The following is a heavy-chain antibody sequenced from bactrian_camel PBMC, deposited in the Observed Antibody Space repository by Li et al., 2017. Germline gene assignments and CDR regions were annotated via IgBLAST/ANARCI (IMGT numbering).Heavy chain of an antibody. CDR3: ANLDGHY. CDR2: ISDDGTI. CDR1: GFAFSGSIDDAD. Sequence: HVQLVESGGGSVKSGEALTLTCRTSGFAFSGSIDDADIGWYRQAPGKERELVSSISDDGTITYADSTKGRFTISRDNAKKMVYLQLNSLKIADTAMYYCANLDGHYWGQGTQVTVS. V-gene: IGHV3S53*01. J-gene: IGHJ4*01.